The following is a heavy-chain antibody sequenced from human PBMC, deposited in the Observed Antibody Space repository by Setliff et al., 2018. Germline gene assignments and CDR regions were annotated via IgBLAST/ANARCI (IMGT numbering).Heavy chain of an antibody. CDR3: ARVRWELYFDY. V-gene: IGHV4-61*02. D-gene: IGHD1-26*01. CDR1: GGSIGSGSYY. Sequence: PSETLSLTCTVSGGSIGSGSYYWSWIRQPAGKGLEWIVRIYTSGSTNYNPSLKSRVTISVDTSKNHFSLKLSSVTAADTAVYYCARVRWELYFDYWGQGTLVTVSS. CDR2: IYTSGST. J-gene: IGHJ4*02.